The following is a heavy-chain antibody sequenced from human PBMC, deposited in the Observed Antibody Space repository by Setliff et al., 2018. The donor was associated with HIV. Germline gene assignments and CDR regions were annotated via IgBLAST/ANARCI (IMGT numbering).Heavy chain of an antibody. CDR2: IYPGDSDA. Sequence: GESLKISCQGSGYVFTSHWIGWVRQQTGKGLEWMGIIYPGDSDARYGPSFQGQVTISADKSISTAYLQWSSLKASDTAMYCCARVFSAGWFDSWGQGTLVTVSS. D-gene: IGHD6-13*01. J-gene: IGHJ5*01. CDR1: GYVFTSHW. CDR3: ARVFSAGWFDS. V-gene: IGHV5-51*01.